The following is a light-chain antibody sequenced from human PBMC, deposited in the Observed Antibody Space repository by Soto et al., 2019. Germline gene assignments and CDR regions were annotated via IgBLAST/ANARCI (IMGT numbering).Light chain of an antibody. CDR1: QSVSSY. Sequence: EIVLTQSPATLSLSPGERAALSCRASQSVSSYLAWYQQKPGQAPRLLIYDASNRATGIPARFSGSGSGTDFTLTISILEPEDFAVYYCQQRSNGPSTFGGGTKVEIK. CDR2: DAS. V-gene: IGKV3-11*01. J-gene: IGKJ4*01. CDR3: QQRSNGPST.